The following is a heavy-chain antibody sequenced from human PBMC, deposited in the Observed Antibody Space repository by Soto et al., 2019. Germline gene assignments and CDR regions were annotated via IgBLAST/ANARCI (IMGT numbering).Heavy chain of an antibody. CDR2: ISSDETNE. CDR1: GFPFRSSV. J-gene: IGHJ3*02. Sequence: QVQLVESGGGVVQPGRSLRLSCAASGFPFRSSVVHWVRQAPGKGLEWVAVISSDETNEDYVDSVKGRFTISRDNSKNTLYLQMTSLRVEDPAVYYCASVLIKLAVGAFDSLGQWTMLTASS. CDR3: ASVLIKLAVGAFDS. V-gene: IGHV3-33*01. D-gene: IGHD3-10*01.